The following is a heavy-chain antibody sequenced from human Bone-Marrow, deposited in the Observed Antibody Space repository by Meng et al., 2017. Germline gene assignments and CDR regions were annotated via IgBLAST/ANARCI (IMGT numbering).Heavy chain of an antibody. CDR3: ARDARIAAAGTFDY. J-gene: IGHJ4*02. Sequence: GESLKISCAASGFTFSSYAMHWVRQAPGKGLEWVAVISYDGSNKYYADSVKGRFTISRDNAKNSLYLQMNSLRAEDTAVYYCARDARIAAAGTFDYWGQGTLVTVSS. V-gene: IGHV3-30*07. CDR2: ISYDGSNK. D-gene: IGHD6-13*01. CDR1: GFTFSSYA.